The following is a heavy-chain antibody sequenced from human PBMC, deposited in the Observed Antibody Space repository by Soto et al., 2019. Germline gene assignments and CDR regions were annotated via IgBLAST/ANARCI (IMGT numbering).Heavy chain of an antibody. J-gene: IGHJ4*02. CDR2: IWYDGNNK. V-gene: IGHV3-33*01. CDR1: GFTFSSYG. D-gene: IGHD2-2*01. CDR3: AREAGRDIVVVPVHYFDY. Sequence: GGSLRLSCAASGFTFSSYGMYWVRQAPDNGLEWVAVIWYDGNNKYYADSVKGRFTISRGNSKNTLYLQMNSLRAEDTAVYYCAREAGRDIVVVPVHYFDYWGQGTLVTVSS.